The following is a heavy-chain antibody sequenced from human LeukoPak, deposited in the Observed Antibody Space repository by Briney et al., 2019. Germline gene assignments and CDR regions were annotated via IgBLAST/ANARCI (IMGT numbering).Heavy chain of an antibody. CDR1: GGTFSSYA. V-gene: IGHV1-69*05. CDR2: IIPIFGTA. J-gene: IGHJ6*02. CDR3: ARFPNTAMVMGLEYYYYGMDV. D-gene: IGHD5-18*01. Sequence: SVKVSCKASGGTFSSYAISWVRQAPGQGLEWMGGIIPIFGTASYAQKFQGRVTMTRDTSTSTVYMELSSLRSEDTAVYYCARFPNTAMVMGLEYYYYGMDVWGQGTTVTVSS.